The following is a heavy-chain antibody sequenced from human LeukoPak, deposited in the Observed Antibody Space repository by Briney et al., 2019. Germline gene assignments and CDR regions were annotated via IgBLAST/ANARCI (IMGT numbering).Heavy chain of an antibody. J-gene: IGHJ5*01. V-gene: IGHV4-39*01. CDR1: GGSISSSDYY. D-gene: IGHD2-2*01. CDR2: MSSSGST. Sequence: SETLSLTCIVSGGSISSSDYYWGWIRLPPGKGLEWIGSMSSSGSTYYNPSLKSRVTMSVDTSSNQFSLKLNSVTAADTAVYYCARRRRNYAVDSWGQGTLDTVSS. CDR3: ARRRRNYAVDS.